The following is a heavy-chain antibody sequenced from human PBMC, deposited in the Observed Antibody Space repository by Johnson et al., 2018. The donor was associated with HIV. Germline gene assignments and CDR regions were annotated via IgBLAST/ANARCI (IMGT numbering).Heavy chain of an antibody. V-gene: IGHV3-74*02. D-gene: IGHD5-18*01. Sequence: VQLVESGGGLVQPGGSLRLSCAASGFTFSSYWMHWVRQAPGKGLVWVSRINSDGSSTSYADSVQGRFTISRDNAKNTLYLQINSLRPEDTAVYYCARLPSGYSRDDLDIWGQGTMVTVSS. CDR2: INSDGSST. CDR3: ARLPSGYSRDDLDI. CDR1: GFTFSSYW. J-gene: IGHJ3*02.